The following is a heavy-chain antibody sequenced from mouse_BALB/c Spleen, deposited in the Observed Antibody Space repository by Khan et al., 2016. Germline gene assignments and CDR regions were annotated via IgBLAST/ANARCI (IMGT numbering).Heavy chain of an antibody. CDR3: ARGNSYYDYDY. CDR2: IYPGDGDT. D-gene: IGHD2-4*01. Sequence: QVQLQQSGAELARPGASVKLSCKASGYTFTSYWMQWVKQRPGQGLEWIGAIYPGDGDTRYTQKFKGKATLTADKSSSTAYMQLSSLPSADSAVYYCARGNSYYDYDYWGQGTTLTVSS. V-gene: IGHV1-87*01. CDR1: GYTFTSYW. J-gene: IGHJ2*01.